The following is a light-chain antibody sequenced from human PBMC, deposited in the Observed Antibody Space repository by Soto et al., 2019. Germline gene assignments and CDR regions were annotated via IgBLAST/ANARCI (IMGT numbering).Light chain of an antibody. CDR1: SSDVGGYNY. V-gene: IGLV2-8*01. Sequence: QSALTQPPSASGSPGQSVTISCTGTSSDVGGYNYVSWYQQYPGKAPKLMIYEVTKRPSGVPDRFSGSKSGNTASLTVSGLQAEDEADYYCSSYVGSNSLVFGGGTKVTVL. J-gene: IGLJ2*01. CDR2: EVT. CDR3: SSYVGSNSLV.